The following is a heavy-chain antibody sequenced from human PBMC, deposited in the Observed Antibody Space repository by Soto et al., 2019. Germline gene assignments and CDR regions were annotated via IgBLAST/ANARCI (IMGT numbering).Heavy chain of an antibody. V-gene: IGHV5-51*01. CDR1: GYSITSYW. CDR3: TRGGVATRTFDY. D-gene: IGHD3-3*01. J-gene: IGHJ4*02. CDR2: IFPDDSDT. Sequence: GESLKISCKASGYSITSYWIAWVRQMPGQGLEWMGVIFPDDSDTRYSPSFQGQVTISADKSISTAYVQWSSLKASDTAMYYCTRGGVATRTFDYWGQGTLVTVSS.